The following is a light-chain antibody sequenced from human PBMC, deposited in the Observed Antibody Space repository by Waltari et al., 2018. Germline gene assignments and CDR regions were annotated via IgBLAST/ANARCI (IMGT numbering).Light chain of an antibody. CDR2: SNN. V-gene: IGLV1-44*01. CDR3: AAWDDSLNGRV. J-gene: IGLJ3*02. Sequence: QSVLTQPPSASGTPGQRVTIPCSGSSPNIGSNPVNWYQQPPGTAPKLLICSNNQRPSGVPDRFSGSKSGTSASLAISGLQSEDEADYYCAAWDDSLNGRVFGGGTKLTVL. CDR1: SPNIGSNP.